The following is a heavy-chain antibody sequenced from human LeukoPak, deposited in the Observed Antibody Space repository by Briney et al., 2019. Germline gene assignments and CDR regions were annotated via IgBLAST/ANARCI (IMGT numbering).Heavy chain of an antibody. CDR2: ISGYNGNT. Sequence: ASVKVSLKASGYTFISYGVTWVRQAPGQGLEWMGWISGYNGNTNYAQNLQGRVTMTTDTSTRTAYMELRSLRSDDTAVYYCARDLWFSLSSRILDSWGQGTLVTVSS. CDR1: GYTFISYG. D-gene: IGHD6-6*01. J-gene: IGHJ4*02. V-gene: IGHV1-18*01. CDR3: ARDLWFSLSSRILDS.